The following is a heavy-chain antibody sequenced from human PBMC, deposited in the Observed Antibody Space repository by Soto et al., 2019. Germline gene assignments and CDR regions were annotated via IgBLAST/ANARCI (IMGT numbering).Heavy chain of an antibody. D-gene: IGHD2-21*01. Sequence: QVQLVQSGAEVKKPGSSVKVSCKASGGTFRNYAISWVRQAPGQGLEWMGGIIPIFDTPNYAQKFRGRVTITADESTSTLYMELTSLTSDDTAVYCCAREGRVVGGDSHLWFRHWGRGTLVTVSS. CDR2: IIPIFDTP. V-gene: IGHV1-69*01. CDR3: AREGRVVGGDSHLWFRH. J-gene: IGHJ1*01. CDR1: GGTFRNYA.